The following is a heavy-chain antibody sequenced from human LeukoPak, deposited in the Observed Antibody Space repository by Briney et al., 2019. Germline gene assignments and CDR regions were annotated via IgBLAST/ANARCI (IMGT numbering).Heavy chain of an antibody. D-gene: IGHD5-12*01. CDR1: GFTFSSNG. CDR3: VKGWLRYLN. Sequence: GGSLRLSCSGSGFTFSSNGMNWVRQAPGKGLEYVSTISSDGDSTYYADSVKGRFTISRDNSKNTLYLQMSGLRGEDTAVYYCVKGWLRYLNWGQGTLVTVSS. J-gene: IGHJ4*02. CDR2: ISSDGDST. V-gene: IGHV3-64D*06.